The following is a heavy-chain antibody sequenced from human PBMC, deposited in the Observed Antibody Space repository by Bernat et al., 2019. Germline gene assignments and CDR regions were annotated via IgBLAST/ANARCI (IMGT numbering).Heavy chain of an antibody. CDR1: GFTFSSYA. V-gene: IGHV3-30-3*01. J-gene: IGHJ4*02. CDR3: ARTAKSSSWYVLDY. CDR2: IAYDGSNK. Sequence: QVQLVESGGGVVQPGRSLRLSCAASGFTFSSYAMHWVRQAPGKGLEWVAVIAYDGSNKYYADSVKGRFTISRDKSKNTLYLQMNSLGAEDTAVYYCARTAKSSSWYVLDYWGQGTLVTVSS. D-gene: IGHD6-13*01.